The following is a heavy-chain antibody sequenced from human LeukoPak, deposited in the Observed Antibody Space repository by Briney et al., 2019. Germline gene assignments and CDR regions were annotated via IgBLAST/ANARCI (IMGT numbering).Heavy chain of an antibody. D-gene: IGHD6-6*01. CDR2: IYTGGTT. V-gene: IGHV3-66*01. J-gene: IGHJ4*02. CDR1: GFTVTSNH. CDR3: ARDSSSYYSDY. Sequence: GGSLRLSCAASGFTVTSNHMNWVRQAPGKGLEWVSIIYTGGTTHYADSLKDRFTISRDDSINTLYLQMNSLRAEDTAVYYCARDSSSYYSDYWGQGTLVTVSS.